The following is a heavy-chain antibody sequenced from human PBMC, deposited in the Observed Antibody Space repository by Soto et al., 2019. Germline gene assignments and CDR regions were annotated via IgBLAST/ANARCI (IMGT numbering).Heavy chain of an antibody. CDR1: GGSISSSSYY. J-gene: IGHJ3*02. CDR2: IYYSGST. Sequence: PSETLSLTCTVSGGSISSSSYYWGWIRQPPGKGLEWIGSIYYSGSTYYNPSLKSRVTISVDTSKNQFSLKLSSVTAADTAVYYCARRSRQITIFGVVIMVEYDAFDIWGQGTMVTVS. D-gene: IGHD3-3*01. V-gene: IGHV4-39*01. CDR3: ARRSRQITIFGVVIMVEYDAFDI.